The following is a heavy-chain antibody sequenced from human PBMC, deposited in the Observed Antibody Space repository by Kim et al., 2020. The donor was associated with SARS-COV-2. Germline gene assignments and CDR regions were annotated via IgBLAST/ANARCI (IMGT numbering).Heavy chain of an antibody. CDR3: ARQGGRSSGWTA. D-gene: IGHD6-19*01. Sequence: CYVSSVKGRFTISRDNAKTALYLQMNSLRAEDTAVYYCARQGGRSSGWTAWGQGILVTVSS. V-gene: IGHV3-7*01. J-gene: IGHJ5*02.